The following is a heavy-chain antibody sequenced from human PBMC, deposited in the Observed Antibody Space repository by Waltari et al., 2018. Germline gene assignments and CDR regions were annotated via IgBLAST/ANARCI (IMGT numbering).Heavy chain of an antibody. CDR2: ISGSGGST. J-gene: IGHJ4*02. Sequence: EVQLLESGGGLVQPGGYLKLSCAASGSTFSRNAMRWVLQAPGKGLEWVSAISGSGGSTYYADSVKGRFTISRDNSKNTLYLQMNSLRAEDTAVYYCAKYHPTGGSYSFDWGLGTLVTVSS. D-gene: IGHD1-26*01. V-gene: IGHV3-23*01. CDR3: AKYHPTGGSYSFD. CDR1: GSTFSRNA.